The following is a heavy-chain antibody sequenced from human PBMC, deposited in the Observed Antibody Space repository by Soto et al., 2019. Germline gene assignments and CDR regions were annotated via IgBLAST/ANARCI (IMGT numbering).Heavy chain of an antibody. V-gene: IGHV1-69*13. Sequence: SVKVSCKASGGTFSSYAISWVRQAPGQGLEWMGGIIPIFGTANYAQKFQGRVTITADESTSTAYMELSSLRSEDTAVYYCARGNSGYDYVHYYYGMDVWGQGTTVTVSS. CDR3: ARGNSGYDYVHYYYGMDV. J-gene: IGHJ6*02. CDR1: GGTFSSYA. CDR2: IIPIFGTA. D-gene: IGHD5-12*01.